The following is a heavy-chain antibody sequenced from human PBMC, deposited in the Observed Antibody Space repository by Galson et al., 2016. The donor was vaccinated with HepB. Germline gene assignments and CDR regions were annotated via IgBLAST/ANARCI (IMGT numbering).Heavy chain of an antibody. J-gene: IGHJ4*02. D-gene: IGHD2-21*02. V-gene: IGHV3-23*01. CDR1: GFTFRRYA. CDR3: ARVLYPGQYCDDDCLEAHY. Sequence: SLRLSCAASGFTFRRYAMGWVRQAPGKGLQWVSDISRTGYTTHYADSVRGRFTISRDNSRNTLYLQMNSLTVEDTAVYYCARVLYPGQYCDDDCLEAHYWGRGTLVTVPS. CDR2: ISRTGYTT.